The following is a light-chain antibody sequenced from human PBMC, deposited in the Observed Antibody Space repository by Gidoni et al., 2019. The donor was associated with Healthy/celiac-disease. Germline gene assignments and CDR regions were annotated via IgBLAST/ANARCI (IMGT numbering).Light chain of an antibody. V-gene: IGLV2-23*02. CDR2: EVS. CDR1: SSDVGSSNL. J-gene: IGLJ2*01. Sequence: QSALTQPASVSGSPGQSITISCTGTSSDVGSSNLASWYLQPPGKAPKLMIYEVSKRPSGVSNRFSGSKSGNTASLTISWLHAEDEADYYCGSYAGSREVVFGGGTKLTVL. CDR3: GSYAGSREVV.